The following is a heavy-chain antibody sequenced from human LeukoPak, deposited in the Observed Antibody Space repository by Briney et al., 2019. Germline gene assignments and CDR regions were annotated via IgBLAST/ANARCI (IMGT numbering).Heavy chain of an antibody. CDR2: INWNGGST. CDR1: GFTFSSYA. V-gene: IGHV3-20*01. Sequence: RPGGSLRLSCAASGFTFSSYAMSWVRQAPGKGLEWVSGINWNGGSTGYADSVKGRFTISRDNAKNSLYLQMNSLRAEDTALYHCARDLGVAAANGWFDPWGQGTLVTVSS. J-gene: IGHJ5*02. D-gene: IGHD6-13*01. CDR3: ARDLGVAAANGWFDP.